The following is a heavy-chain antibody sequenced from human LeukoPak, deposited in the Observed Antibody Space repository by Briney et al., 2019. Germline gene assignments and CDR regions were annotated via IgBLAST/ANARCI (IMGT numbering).Heavy chain of an antibody. D-gene: IGHD3-16*01. Sequence: SETLSLTCTVSGVSISSISYYWGWIRQPPGKGLEWIASIYYSGSTYYNPSLKSRVTISVDTSKNQFSLKLSSVTAADTAVYYCARGNYDYVWGGIDYWGQGTLVTVSS. J-gene: IGHJ4*02. CDR3: ARGNYDYVWGGIDY. CDR2: IYYSGST. CDR1: GVSISSISYY. V-gene: IGHV4-39*01.